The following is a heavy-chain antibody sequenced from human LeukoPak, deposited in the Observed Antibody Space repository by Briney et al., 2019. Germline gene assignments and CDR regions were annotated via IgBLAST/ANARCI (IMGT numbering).Heavy chain of an antibody. J-gene: IGHJ4*02. Sequence: SVKVSCKASGGTFSSYAISWVRQAPGQGLEWMGGIIPIFGTANYAQKFQGRVTITADESTSTAYMELSSLRSEDTAVYYCARLTWALSGYYTGIDDDYSGQGTLVTVSS. CDR1: GGTFSSYA. CDR3: ARLTWALSGYYTGIDDDY. CDR2: IIPIFGTA. V-gene: IGHV1-69*13. D-gene: IGHD3-3*01.